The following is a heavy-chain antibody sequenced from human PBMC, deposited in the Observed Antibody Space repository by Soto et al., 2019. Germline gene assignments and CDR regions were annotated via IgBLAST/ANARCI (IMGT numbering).Heavy chain of an antibody. J-gene: IGHJ3*02. CDR2: ISWNGGST. Sequence: EVQLVESGGGLVQPGRSLRLSCKASKFTFEDYSMHWVRQAPGKGLEWVSGISWNGGSTGYAESGRGRFTISRVNVKNSLYLQMHSLGTDDTALYYCAKGLSTTTCCAFDIWGQGTMVTVSS. CDR1: KFTFEDYS. V-gene: IGHV3-9*01. CDR3: AKGLSTTTCCAFDI. D-gene: IGHD2-2*01.